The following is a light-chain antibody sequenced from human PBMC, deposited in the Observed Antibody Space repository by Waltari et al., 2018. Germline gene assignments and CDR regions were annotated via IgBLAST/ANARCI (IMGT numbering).Light chain of an antibody. J-gene: IGKJ2*03. CDR2: QAS. V-gene: IGKV1-39*02. CDR1: ENVNKY. CDR3: QHGYGNTYS. Sequence: DIQMTQSPSSLSASVGDRVTITCRESENVNKYLNWYQVKPGKAPKLLIFQASTFQSAFPASFCCSASVTCYTFTISSLQSEDVATYYCQHGYGNTYSFGQGTKVEIK.